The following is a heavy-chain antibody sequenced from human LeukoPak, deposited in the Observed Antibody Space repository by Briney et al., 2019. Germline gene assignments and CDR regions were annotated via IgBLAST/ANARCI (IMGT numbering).Heavy chain of an antibody. J-gene: IGHJ6*02. D-gene: IGHD6-6*01. CDR3: ARDRYSSSSFFSYYYDMDV. CDR1: GFTCSDYY. V-gene: IGHV3-11*06. Sequence: GSLRLSCAASGFTCSDYYMSWIRQAPGKGLEWVSYNSSSSSYTNYADSVKGRFTISRDNAKNSLYLQMNSLRAEDTALYYCARDRYSSSSFFSYYYDMDVWGQGTTVTVSS. CDR2: NSSSSSYT.